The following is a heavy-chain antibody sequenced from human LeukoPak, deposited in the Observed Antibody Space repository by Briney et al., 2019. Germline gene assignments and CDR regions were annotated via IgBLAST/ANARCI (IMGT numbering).Heavy chain of an antibody. V-gene: IGHV1-69*13. CDR2: IIPIFGTA. D-gene: IGHD5-24*01. Sequence: GASVKVSCTASGGTFSSYAISWVRQAPGQGLEWMGGIIPIFGTANYAQKFQGRVTITADESTSTAYMELSSLRSEDTAVYYCARVAARGGYKPWGQGTLVTVSS. J-gene: IGHJ4*02. CDR1: GGTFSSYA. CDR3: ARVAARGGYKP.